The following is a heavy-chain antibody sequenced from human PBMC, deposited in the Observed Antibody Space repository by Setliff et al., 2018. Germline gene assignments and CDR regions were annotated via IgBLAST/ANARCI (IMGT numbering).Heavy chain of an antibody. Sequence: GGSLRLSCAASGFTFTDYAMTWVRQAPGKGLEWVSTIYSGDRSTFYTDSVKGRFIIYRDSSKNTLYLQMSSLRADDTAMYYCARDQFRNSGGLYSWDQGTLVTVSS. J-gene: IGHJ5*02. CDR3: ARDQFRNSGGLYS. D-gene: IGHD1-7*01. V-gene: IGHV3-23*03. CDR2: IYSGDRST. CDR1: GFTFTDYA.